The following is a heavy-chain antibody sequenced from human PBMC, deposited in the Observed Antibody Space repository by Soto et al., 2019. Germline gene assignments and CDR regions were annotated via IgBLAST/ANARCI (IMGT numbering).Heavy chain of an antibody. V-gene: IGHV3-21*01. Sequence: SLRLSCAASGFTFSSYSMNLIRQAPGKWLEWVSSISSSSSYIYYADSVKGRFTISRDNAKNSLYLQMNSLRAEDTAVYYCARVLTNYYDSSGDHDAFDIWGQGRMVTVSS. D-gene: IGHD3-22*01. CDR1: GFTFSSYS. J-gene: IGHJ3*02. CDR3: ARVLTNYYDSSGDHDAFDI. CDR2: ISSSSSYI.